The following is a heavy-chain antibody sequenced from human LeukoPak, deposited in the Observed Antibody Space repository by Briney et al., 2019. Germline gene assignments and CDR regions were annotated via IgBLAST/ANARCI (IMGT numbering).Heavy chain of an antibody. CDR1: GGSIGSSSYY. J-gene: IGHJ4*02. CDR3: ARHRYCSSASCYKALGY. Sequence: SETLSLTCTVSGGSIGSSSYYWGWIRQPPGKGLEWIGSIYYSGSTYYNPSLKSRVTISVDTSKNQFSLKLSSVTAADTAVYYCARHRYCSSASCYKALGYWGQGTLVTVSS. CDR2: IYYSGST. V-gene: IGHV4-39*01. D-gene: IGHD2-2*02.